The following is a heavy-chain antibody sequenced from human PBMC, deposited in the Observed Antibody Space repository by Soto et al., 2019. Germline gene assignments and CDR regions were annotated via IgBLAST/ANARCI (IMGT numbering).Heavy chain of an antibody. CDR1: GFTFSSYA. CDR2: ISGSGDSI. D-gene: IGHD6-19*01. Sequence: PGVSLRLSCAASGFTFSSYAMNWVRQAPGKGLEWVSSISGSGDSIYYADSVKGRFTISRENSNSTLSLQMNSLRAEDTAVYYCAKGLYSSGYLVFDFWGQGILVTVSS. V-gene: IGHV3-23*01. J-gene: IGHJ4*02. CDR3: AKGLYSSGYLVFDF.